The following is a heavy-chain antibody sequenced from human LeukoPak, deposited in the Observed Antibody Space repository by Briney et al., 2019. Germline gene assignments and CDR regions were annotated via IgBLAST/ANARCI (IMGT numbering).Heavy chain of an antibody. J-gene: IGHJ5*02. CDR3: ARDHKLDYDILTGYYKNWFDP. Sequence: ASVKVSCKASGYTFTSYGISWVRQAPGQGLEWMGWISAYNGNTNYAQKLQGRVTMTTDTSTSTAYMELRSLRSDDTAVYYWARDHKLDYDILTGYYKNWFDPWGQGTLVTVSS. CDR1: GYTFTSYG. D-gene: IGHD3-9*01. CDR2: ISAYNGNT. V-gene: IGHV1-18*01.